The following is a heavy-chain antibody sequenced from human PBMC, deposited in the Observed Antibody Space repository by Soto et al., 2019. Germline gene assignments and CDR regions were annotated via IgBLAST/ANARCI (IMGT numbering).Heavy chain of an antibody. CDR1: GYSFKTYG. Sequence: QVQLVQSGAEVKKPGASVKVSCKASGYSFKTYGVGWVRQAPGQGLEWLGWINPSNGNTYYAQKFQGRVTVTTDTSTSTVYMELRSLISDDTPVYYFARDTRVEGWLPRDPFDYWGQGTQVTV. CDR3: ARDTRVEGWLPRDPFDY. V-gene: IGHV1-18*01. D-gene: IGHD5-12*01. J-gene: IGHJ4*02. CDR2: INPSNGNT.